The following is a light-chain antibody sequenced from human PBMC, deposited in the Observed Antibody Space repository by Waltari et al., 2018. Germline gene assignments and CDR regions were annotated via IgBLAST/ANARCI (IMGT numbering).Light chain of an antibody. CDR2: INSDGSH. CDR1: SGHSSNA. V-gene: IGLV4-69*01. J-gene: IGLJ3*02. Sequence: QLVLTQSPSASASLGASVKLTCTLSSGHSSNAIAWHQQQPEQGPRFLMKINSDGSHPQGDGVPGRFPGSSSGAGRYLTISSLQSEDEADYYCQTWGSGPWVFGGGTKLTVL. CDR3: QTWGSGPWV.